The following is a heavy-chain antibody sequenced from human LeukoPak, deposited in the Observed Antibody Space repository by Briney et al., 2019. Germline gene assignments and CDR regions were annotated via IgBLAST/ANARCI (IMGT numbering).Heavy chain of an antibody. CDR3: ASLVVVVVTASEIDY. D-gene: IGHD2-21*02. CDR1: GGSVSSSSYY. CDR2: FHYSGST. J-gene: IGHJ4*02. V-gene: IGHV4-39*01. Sequence: SETLSLTCSVSGGSVSSSSYYWGWVRQPPGKGLEWIGSFHYSGSTYYNPSLKSRVTISGDTSKNQFSLKLRSVTAADTAVYYCASLVVVVVTASEIDYWGQGTLVTVSS.